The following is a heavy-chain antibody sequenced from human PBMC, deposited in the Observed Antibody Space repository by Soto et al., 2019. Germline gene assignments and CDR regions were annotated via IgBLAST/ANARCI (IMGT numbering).Heavy chain of an antibody. CDR3: PRAPASPSLPLREFYYGLHV. J-gene: IGHJ6*02. D-gene: IGHD6-25*01. V-gene: IGHV3-30-3*01. CDR1: GFSLSSYA. Sequence: QVQLVESGGGVVQPGRYLRLSCAASGFSLSSYAMHWVRQAPGKGLEWVAVISSDGSDKHYADSVKGRFTISRDNSKNTLYLQMYSLRTEDTAVYYCPRAPASPSLPLREFYYGLHVWGQGNTVTVSS. CDR2: ISSDGSDK.